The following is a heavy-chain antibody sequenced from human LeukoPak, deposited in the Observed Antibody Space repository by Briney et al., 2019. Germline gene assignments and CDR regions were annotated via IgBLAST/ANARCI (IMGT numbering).Heavy chain of an antibody. V-gene: IGHV6-1*01. CDR2: TYYRSKWDN. D-gene: IGHD4-17*01. Sequence: SQTLSLICAISGDSVSSNSAAWTWIRQSPSRGLELLGRTYYRSKWDNDYAVSVKSRIPINPDTSKNQFPLQLNSVTPEDTAVYYCARGRVTTSANYYYYIDVWGKGTTLTVSS. CDR3: ARGRVTTSANYYYYIDV. CDR1: GDSVSSNSAA. J-gene: IGHJ6*03.